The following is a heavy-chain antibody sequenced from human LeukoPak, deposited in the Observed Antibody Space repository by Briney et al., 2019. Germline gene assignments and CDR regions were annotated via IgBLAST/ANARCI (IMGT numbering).Heavy chain of an antibody. J-gene: IGHJ4*02. CDR3: ARGGFGEPMSQY. CDR2: ISAYNGNT. CDR1: GYTFTSYA. D-gene: IGHD3-10*01. Sequence: ASVKVSCKASGYTFTSYAMNWVRQAPGQGLEWMGWISAYNGNTNYAQKLQGRVTMTTDTSTSTAYMELSRLRSDDTAVYYCARGGFGEPMSQYWGQGTLVTVSS. V-gene: IGHV1-18*01.